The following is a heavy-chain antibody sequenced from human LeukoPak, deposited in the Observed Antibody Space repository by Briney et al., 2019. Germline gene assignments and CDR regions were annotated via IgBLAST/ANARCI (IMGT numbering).Heavy chain of an antibody. D-gene: IGHD2-2*01. CDR3: AKDHQYDFDY. V-gene: IGHV1-18*01. CDR1: GYNFATHG. CDR2: IGAYNGNT. J-gene: IGHJ4*02. Sequence: ASVKVSCKASGYNFATHGISWVRQAPGEGLEWMGWIGAYNGNTNYAQKFQGRVTMTTVTSTSTAYMELRSLRSDDTAIYYCAKDHQYDFDYWGQGTLVTVSS.